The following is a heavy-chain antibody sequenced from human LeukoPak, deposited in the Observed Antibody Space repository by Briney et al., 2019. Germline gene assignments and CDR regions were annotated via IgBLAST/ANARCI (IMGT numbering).Heavy chain of an antibody. CDR1: GYTFTSYD. V-gene: IGHV1-8*01. CDR2: MNPNSGNT. J-gene: IGHJ4*02. D-gene: IGHD3-22*01. Sequence: GASVKVSCKASGYTFTSYDINWVRQATGQGLEWMGWMNPNSGNTGYAQKFQGRVTMTRNTSISTAYMELSSLRSEDTAVYYCASAPSSYYYDSSGYYSFDYWGQGTLVTVSS. CDR3: ASAPSSYYYDSSGYYSFDY.